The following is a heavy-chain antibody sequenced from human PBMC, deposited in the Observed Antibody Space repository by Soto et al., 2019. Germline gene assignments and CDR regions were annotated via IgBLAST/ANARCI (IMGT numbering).Heavy chain of an antibody. D-gene: IGHD2-2*01. J-gene: IGHJ5*02. CDR3: ARDSLGDCSSTSCYPMNWFDP. CDR1: GGTFSSYA. CDR2: IIPIFGTA. V-gene: IGHV1-69*01. Sequence: QVQLVQSGAEVKKPGSSVKVSCKASGGTFSSYAISWVRQAPGQGLEWMGGIIPIFGTANYAQKFQGRVTITADESTSTAYMELSSLRSEDTAVYYCARDSLGDCSSTSCYPMNWFDPWGQGTLVTVSS.